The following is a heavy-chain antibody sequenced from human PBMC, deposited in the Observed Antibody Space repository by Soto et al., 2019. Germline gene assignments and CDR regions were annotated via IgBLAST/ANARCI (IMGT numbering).Heavy chain of an antibody. CDR3: TTPRGTYGAEYFQH. J-gene: IGHJ1*01. CDR2: IKSKTDGGTT. Sequence: EVQLVESGGGLVKPGGSLRLSCAASGFTFTNAWMSWVRQAPGKGLEWVGRIKSKTDGGTTDYAAPVKGRFTISRDDSKNTLYLQMNSLKTEDTAVYYCTTPRGTYGAEYFQHWGQGTLVTVSS. CDR1: GFTFTNAW. V-gene: IGHV3-15*01. D-gene: IGHD4-17*01.